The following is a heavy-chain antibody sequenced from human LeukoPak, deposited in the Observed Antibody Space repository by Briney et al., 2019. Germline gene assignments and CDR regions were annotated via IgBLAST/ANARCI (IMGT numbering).Heavy chain of an antibody. Sequence: GRSLRLSCAASGFTFSGYAMHWVRQAPGKGLEWVAVISYDGSDEYYADSVKGRFTISRDNSKNTLYLQMNSLSVEDTAVYYCARVGYYASGPFSYFDYWGQGTLVTVSS. CDR1: GFTFSGYA. V-gene: IGHV3-30-3*01. J-gene: IGHJ4*02. CDR2: ISYDGSDE. D-gene: IGHD3-10*01. CDR3: ARVGYYASGPFSYFDY.